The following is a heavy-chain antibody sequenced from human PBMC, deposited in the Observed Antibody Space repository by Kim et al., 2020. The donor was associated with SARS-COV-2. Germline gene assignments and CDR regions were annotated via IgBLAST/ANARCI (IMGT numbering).Heavy chain of an antibody. D-gene: IGHD2-21*01. J-gene: IGHJ6*02. Sequence: GGSLRLSCAASGFTFSSYSMNWVRQAPGKGLEWVSSISSSSSYIYYADSVKGRFTISRDNAKNSLYLQMNSLRAEDTAVYYCARAHPGAYWVGYYYYYYGMDVWGQGTTVTVSS. V-gene: IGHV3-21*01. CDR2: ISSSSSYI. CDR1: GFTFSSYS. CDR3: ARAHPGAYWVGYYYYYYGMDV.